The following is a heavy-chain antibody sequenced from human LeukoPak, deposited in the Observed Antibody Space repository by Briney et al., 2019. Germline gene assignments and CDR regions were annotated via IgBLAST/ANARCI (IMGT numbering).Heavy chain of an antibody. J-gene: IGHJ5*02. CDR1: GYTFTGYY. Sequence: ASVKVSCKASGYTFTGYYMHWVRQAPGQGLEWMGWINPNSGGTSYAQKFQGRVTMTRDTSISTAYMELGRLRSDDAAVYYCAREGIVVVPAATPRWFDPWGQGTLVTVSS. V-gene: IGHV1-2*02. D-gene: IGHD2-2*01. CDR3: AREGIVVVPAATPRWFDP. CDR2: INPNSGGT.